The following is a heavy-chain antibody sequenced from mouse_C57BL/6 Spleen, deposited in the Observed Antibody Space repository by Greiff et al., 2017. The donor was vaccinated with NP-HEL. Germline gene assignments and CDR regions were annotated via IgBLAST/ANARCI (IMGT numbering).Heavy chain of an antibody. V-gene: IGHV14-2*01. CDR3: ASLGVVARYFDV. CDR2: IDPEDGET. J-gene: IGHJ1*03. CDR1: GFNIKDYY. Sequence: VQLKESGAELVKPGASVKLSCTASGFNIKDYYMHWVKQRTEQGLEWIGRIDPEDGETKSAPKFQGKATIPADTSSNTAYLQLSSLTSEDTAVYYCASLGVVARYFDVWGTGTTVTVSS. D-gene: IGHD1-1*01.